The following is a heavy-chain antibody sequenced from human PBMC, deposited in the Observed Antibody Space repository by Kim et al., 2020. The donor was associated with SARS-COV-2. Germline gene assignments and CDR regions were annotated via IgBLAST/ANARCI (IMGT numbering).Heavy chain of an antibody. J-gene: IGHJ2*01. Sequence: GGSLRLSCAASGFTFSSYGMHWVRQAPGKGLEWVAVISYDGSNKYYADSVKGRFTISRDNSKNTLYLQMNSLRAEDTAVYYCAKDKDYWYFDLWGRGTLVTVSS. CDR2: ISYDGSNK. V-gene: IGHV3-30*18. CDR1: GFTFSSYG. CDR3: AKDKDYWYFDL.